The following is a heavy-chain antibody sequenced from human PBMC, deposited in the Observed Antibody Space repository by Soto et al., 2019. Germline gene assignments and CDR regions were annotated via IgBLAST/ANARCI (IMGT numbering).Heavy chain of an antibody. CDR2: INSDESST. CDR1: GFTFSSYW. CDR3: VRLKPRTAAFDY. Sequence: EVQLVESGGGLVQPGGSLRLSCAASGFTFSSYWMHWVRQAPGKGLVWVSRINSDESSTYYADSVKGRFTISRDNAKNTLYLQMNSLRAEDTAVYYCVRLKPRTAAFDYWGQGTLVTVSS. V-gene: IGHV3-74*01. J-gene: IGHJ4*02.